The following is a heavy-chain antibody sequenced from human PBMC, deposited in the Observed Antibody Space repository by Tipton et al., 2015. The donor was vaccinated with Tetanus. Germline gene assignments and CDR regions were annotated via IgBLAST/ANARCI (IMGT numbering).Heavy chain of an antibody. CDR2: INHSGNT. J-gene: IGHJ5*02. CDR1: GGSVNFINYY. V-gene: IGHV4-39*01. Sequence: TLSLTCTVSGGSVNFINYYWAWIRQTPGKGLEWIGTINHSGNTYYNPSLKSRVTISVDTSKNHISLRLRSVTAADTAVYYCARRDHVTVFGVVRGGWFDPWGQGTLVTVSS. D-gene: IGHD3-3*01. CDR3: ARRDHVTVFGVVRGGWFDP.